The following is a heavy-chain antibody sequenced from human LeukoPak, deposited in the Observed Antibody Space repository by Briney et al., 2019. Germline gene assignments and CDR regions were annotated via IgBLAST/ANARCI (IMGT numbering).Heavy chain of an antibody. CDR1: GGSFSGYY. D-gene: IGHD2-2*01. CDR2: INHSGST. CDR3: ASLGYCSSTSCYALDY. J-gene: IGHJ4*02. Sequence: SETLSLTCAVYGGSFSGYYWSWIRQPPGKGLEWIGEINHSGSTNYNPSLKSRVTISVDTSKNQFSLKLSPVTAADTAVYYCASLGYCSSTSCYALDYWGQGTLVTVSS. V-gene: IGHV4-34*01.